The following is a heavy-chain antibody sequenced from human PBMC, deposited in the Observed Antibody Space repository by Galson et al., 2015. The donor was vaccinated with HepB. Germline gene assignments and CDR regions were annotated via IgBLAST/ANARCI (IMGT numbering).Heavy chain of an antibody. Sequence: SLRLSCAASGFTFSNHWMHWVRQAPGKGLVWVSRINSDGSSTNYGDSVKGQFTISRDNAKNTLYLQMKSLSVEDTAVYYCARAYGSGSAPFDYWGQGTLVTVSS. CDR1: GFTFSNHW. V-gene: IGHV3-74*01. D-gene: IGHD3-10*01. CDR3: ARAYGSGSAPFDY. J-gene: IGHJ4*02. CDR2: INSDGSST.